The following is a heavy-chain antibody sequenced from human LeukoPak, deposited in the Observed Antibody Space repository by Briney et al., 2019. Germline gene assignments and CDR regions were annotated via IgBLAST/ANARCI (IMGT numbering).Heavy chain of an antibody. D-gene: IGHD6-13*01. Sequence: SETLSLTCTVSGGSISSGGYYWSWIRQHPGKGLEWIGYIYYSGSTYYNPSLKSRFTISVDTSKNQFSLKLSSVTAADTAVYYCARDSAAAALNWGQGTLVTVSS. V-gene: IGHV4-31*03. J-gene: IGHJ4*02. CDR2: IYYSGST. CDR3: ARDSAAAALN. CDR1: GGSISSGGYY.